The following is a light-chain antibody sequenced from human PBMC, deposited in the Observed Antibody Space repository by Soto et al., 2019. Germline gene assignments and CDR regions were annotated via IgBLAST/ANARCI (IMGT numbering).Light chain of an antibody. V-gene: IGKV3-15*01. CDR1: QSISDT. CDR2: GTS. CDR3: QQRSNWPWT. Sequence: EIVMTQSPATLSVSPGGRATLSCRASQSISDTLAWYQQKPGQAPRLLIYGTSRRATGIPARFSGSGSGTDFTLTISSLEPEDFGVYYCQQRSNWPWTFGQGTKVDIK. J-gene: IGKJ1*01.